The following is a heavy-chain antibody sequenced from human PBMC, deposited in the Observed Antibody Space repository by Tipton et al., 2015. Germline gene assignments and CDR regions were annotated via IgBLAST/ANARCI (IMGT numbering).Heavy chain of an antibody. Sequence: QSGAEVKKPGSSVTVSCKTSGVTFSGYTINWVRQATGQGLEWMGWMNPNSGNTGYVQKFQGRVTMTRNTSISTAYMELNSLSAEDTAVYYCAKHGKVYIGDLFGYFDYWGQGTLVTVSS. CDR3: AKHGKVYIGDLFGYFDY. V-gene: IGHV1-8*02. CDR1: GVTFSGYT. D-gene: IGHD3-10*01. J-gene: IGHJ4*02. CDR2: MNPNSGNT.